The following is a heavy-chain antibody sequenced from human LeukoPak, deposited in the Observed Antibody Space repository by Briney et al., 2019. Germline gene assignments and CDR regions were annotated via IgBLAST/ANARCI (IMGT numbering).Heavy chain of an antibody. D-gene: IGHD3-16*01. CDR1: GFTFSRYS. J-gene: IGHJ4*02. V-gene: IGHV3-21*01. Sequence: GGSLRLSCAASGFTFSRYSMNWVRQAPGKGLEWVSSISSSSSYRYYADSVRGRFTISRDNAKNSLHLQMNSLRAEDTAVYYCMSYAGRSDDYWGQGTLVTVSS. CDR3: MSYAGRSDDY. CDR2: ISSSSSYR.